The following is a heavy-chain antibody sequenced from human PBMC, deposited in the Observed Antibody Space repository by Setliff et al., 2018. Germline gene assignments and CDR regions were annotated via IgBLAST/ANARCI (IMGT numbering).Heavy chain of an antibody. CDR3: AREQLVDRGFDY. CDR2: FDPEDGET. J-gene: IGHJ4*02. Sequence: ASVKVSCKVSGYTLTELSRHWVRQAPGKGLEWMGGFDPEDGETIYAQKFQGRVTMTEDTSTDTAYMELSSLRSEDTAVYYCAREQLVDRGFDYWGQGTLVTVSS. D-gene: IGHD6-6*01. CDR1: GYTLTELS. V-gene: IGHV1-24*01.